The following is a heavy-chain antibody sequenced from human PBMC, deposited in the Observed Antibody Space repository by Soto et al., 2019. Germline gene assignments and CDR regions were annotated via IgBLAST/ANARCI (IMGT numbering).Heavy chain of an antibody. D-gene: IGHD2-15*01. J-gene: IGHJ4*01. CDR1: GFTFDDYA. Sequence: GASLRLSCAASGFTFDDYAMHWVRQAPGKGLELVSGMSWNSGSIGYADSVKGRFTISRDNASNSLFLQRNSLRAEDTAVYYCTREMYREGGGEYWGHGARVTVSS. CDR2: MSWNSGSI. CDR3: TREMYREGGGEY. V-gene: IGHV3-9*01.